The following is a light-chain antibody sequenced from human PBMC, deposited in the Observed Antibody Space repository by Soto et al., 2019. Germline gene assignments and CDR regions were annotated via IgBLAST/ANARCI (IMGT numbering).Light chain of an antibody. J-gene: IGKJ1*01. CDR3: QQYNYWPS. CDR1: ESVNSN. V-gene: IGKV3-15*01. CDR2: RAS. Sequence: EIVMTQSPDTLSVSPGERATLSCRASESVNSNLAWYQQKPGQAPRLLIYRASTRATGITARFSGSGSGTEYTLTINSLQSEDFAVYHCQQYNYWPSFGQGTKVDIK.